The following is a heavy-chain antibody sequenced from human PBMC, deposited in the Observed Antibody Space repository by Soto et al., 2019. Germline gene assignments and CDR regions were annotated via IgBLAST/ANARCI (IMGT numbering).Heavy chain of an antibody. J-gene: IGHJ5*02. CDR1: GGSIISSSYY. V-gene: IGHV4-39*01. D-gene: IGHD6-6*01. CDR3: ARQRIAARPGVWYYNWFDP. CDR2: IYYSGST. Sequence: SETLSLTCTVSGGSIISSSYYWVWIRQPPGKGLEWIGSIYYSGSTYYNPSLKSRVTISVDTSKDQFSLKLSSVTAADTAVYYCARQRIAARPGVWYYNWFDPWGQGTLVTVSS.